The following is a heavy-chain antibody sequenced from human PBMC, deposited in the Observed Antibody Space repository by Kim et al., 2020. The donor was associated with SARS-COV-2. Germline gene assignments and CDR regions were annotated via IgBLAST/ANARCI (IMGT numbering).Heavy chain of an antibody. D-gene: IGHD1-7*01. CDR3: TSVPGTTFAFCDAFDI. V-gene: IGHV3-73*01. CDR1: GFTFSSCA. CDR2: IRSKANSYAT. Sequence: GGSLRLSCAASGFTFSSCALHWVRQASGKGLEWVGRIRSKANSYATAYAATVRGRFSISKDYSKNTAYLQMNNLKTEDTAVYYCTSVPGTTFAFCDAFDIWGHGTMVTVSS. J-gene: IGHJ3*02.